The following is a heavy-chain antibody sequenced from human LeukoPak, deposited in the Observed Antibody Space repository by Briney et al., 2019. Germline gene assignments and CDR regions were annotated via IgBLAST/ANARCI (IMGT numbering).Heavy chain of an antibody. D-gene: IGHD1-14*01. V-gene: IGHV1-18*01. CDR2: ISAYNGNT. J-gene: IGHJ6*02. CDR1: GYTFTSCD. CDR3: AREETHHVYYGMDV. Sequence: ASVKVSCKASGYTFTSCDINWVRQAPGQGLEWMGWISAYNGNTNYAQKVQGRVTMTTDTSTSTAYMELRSLRSDDTAVYYCAREETHHVYYGMDVWGQGTMVTVSS.